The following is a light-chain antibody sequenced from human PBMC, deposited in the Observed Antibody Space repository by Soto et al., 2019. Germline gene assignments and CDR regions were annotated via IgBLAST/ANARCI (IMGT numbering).Light chain of an antibody. CDR1: QGISNY. J-gene: IGKJ1*01. V-gene: IGKV1-27*01. Sequence: DIQMTQSPSSLSASVGDRVTITCRVSQGISNYLAWYQQRPGKVPKLLIYAASTLQSGVPSRFSGSGSGTDFTLTISSLQPEDVSTYYCQKYNRAPKTFGQGTKVEIK. CDR2: AAS. CDR3: QKYNRAPKT.